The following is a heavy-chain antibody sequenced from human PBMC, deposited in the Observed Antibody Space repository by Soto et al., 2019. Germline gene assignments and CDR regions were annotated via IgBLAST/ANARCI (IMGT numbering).Heavy chain of an antibody. J-gene: IGHJ3*02. CDR1: GFPFENHA. CDR2: ISWNSEKL. CDR3: AKGGLTGSEDFDI. V-gene: IGHV3-9*01. Sequence: PGGSLRLSCVASGFPFENHAMHWVRQPPGKGLEWVSGISWNSEKLEYADPVKGRFTISRDNGKRSLYLQLNSLRPDDTAFYYCAKGGLTGSEDFDIWGQGTMVTVSS. D-gene: IGHD3-9*01.